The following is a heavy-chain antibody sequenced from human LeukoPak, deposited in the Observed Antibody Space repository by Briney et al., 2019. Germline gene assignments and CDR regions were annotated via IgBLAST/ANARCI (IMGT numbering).Heavy chain of an antibody. V-gene: IGHV3-64D*06. Sequence: GGSLRLSCSASGFTFSSYAMHWVRQAPGKGLEYVSAISSNGGSTYYADSVKGRFTISRDNSKNTLYLEMSSLRAEDTAVYYCVKDGVAFRWYNWTSYNWFDPWGQGTLVTVSS. D-gene: IGHD1-20*01. J-gene: IGHJ5*02. CDR3: VKDGVAFRWYNWTSYNWFDP. CDR2: ISSNGGST. CDR1: GFTFSSYA.